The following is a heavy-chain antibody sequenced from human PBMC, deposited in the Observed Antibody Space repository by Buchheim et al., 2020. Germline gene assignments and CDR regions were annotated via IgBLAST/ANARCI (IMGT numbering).Heavy chain of an antibody. CDR1: GFTFSSYS. V-gene: IGHV3-48*04. CDR2: ISSSSSTI. D-gene: IGHD2-2*01. Sequence: EVQLVESGGGLVQPGGSLRLSCAASGFTFSSYSMNWVRQAPGKGLEWVSYISSSSSTIYYADSVKGRFTISRDNAKNSLYLQMNSLRAEDTAVYYCAREETIVAVPAAIDYWGQGTL. CDR3: AREETIVAVPAAIDY. J-gene: IGHJ4*02.